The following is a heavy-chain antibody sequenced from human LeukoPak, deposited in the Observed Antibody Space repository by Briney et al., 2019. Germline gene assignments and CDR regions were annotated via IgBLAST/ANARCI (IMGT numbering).Heavy chain of an antibody. CDR2: IQDSGYT. CDR3: ARTIASRPYYFDY. J-gene: IGHJ4*02. D-gene: IGHD6-6*01. CDR1: GDSIRSHY. Sequence: SETLSLTCTVSGDSIRSHYWGWIRQPPGKGLEWIGYIQDSGYTKYNPSLKSRLTISVDTSKNQFSLRLSSLTAADTAVFYCARTIASRPYYFDYWGQGTLVTVSS. V-gene: IGHV4-59*11.